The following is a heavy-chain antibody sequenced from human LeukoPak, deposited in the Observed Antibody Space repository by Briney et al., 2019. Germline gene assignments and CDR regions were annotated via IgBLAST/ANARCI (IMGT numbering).Heavy chain of an antibody. J-gene: IGHJ6*02. CDR3: ARGPDYYDSSDNYHGLDV. CDR1: GYTFSGYF. CDR2: INSNSGGT. V-gene: IGHV1-2*02. D-gene: IGHD3-22*01. Sequence: GASVKVSCKASGYTFSGYFIHWVRQAPGQGLEWMGWINSNSGGTNFAQKFQGRITMTSDRSITTAYMELSSLRSEDTAVYYCARGPDYYDSSDNYHGLDVWGQGTTVSVSS.